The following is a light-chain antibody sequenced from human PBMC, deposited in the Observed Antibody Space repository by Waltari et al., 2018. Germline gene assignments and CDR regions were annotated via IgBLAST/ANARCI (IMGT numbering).Light chain of an antibody. CDR3: QDSAT. V-gene: IGKV3-20*01. CDR2: GAS. CDR1: QTVTGSY. J-gene: IGKJ1*01. Sequence: EIVLTQSPGTLSLSPGERATLSCRASQTVTGSYLAWYQQKPGQAPRLLIYGASSRATGIPDRCSGSGSGTDFTLTISRLEPEDFAVYYCQDSATFGQGTKVEIK.